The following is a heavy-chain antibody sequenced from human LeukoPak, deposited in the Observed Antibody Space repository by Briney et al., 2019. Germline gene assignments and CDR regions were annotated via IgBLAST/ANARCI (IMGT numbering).Heavy chain of an antibody. CDR3: ARDQSHIPDV. J-gene: IGHJ6*02. Sequence: ASVKVSCKASGYTFTSYGISWVRQAPGQGLEWMGWINAYNGHATYAQKLQGRVTMTTDTSTSIGFTELRSLRSDDTAVYYCARDQSHIPDVWGQGTTVTVSS. V-gene: IGHV1-18*01. CDR1: GYTFTSYG. CDR2: INAYNGHA.